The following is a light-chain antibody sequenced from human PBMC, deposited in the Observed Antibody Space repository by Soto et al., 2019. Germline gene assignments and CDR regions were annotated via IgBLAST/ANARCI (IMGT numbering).Light chain of an antibody. V-gene: IGLV2-14*01. J-gene: IGLJ3*02. CDR3: SSYTTTNNLWV. CDR1: SSDVGAYNY. CDR2: EVN. Sequence: QSVLTQPASVSGSPGQSITISCTGTSSDVGAYNYVAWYPQHPGKAPKLIISEVNDRPSGVSNRVSGSKSGNTASLTITGLQAEDAADYFGSSYTTTNNLWVFGGGTKLTVL.